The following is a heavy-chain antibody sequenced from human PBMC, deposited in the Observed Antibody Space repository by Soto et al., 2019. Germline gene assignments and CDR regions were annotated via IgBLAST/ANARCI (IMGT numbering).Heavy chain of an antibody. Sequence: GGSLRLSCAASGFTFSSYSMNWVRQAPGKGLEWVSSISSSSSYIYYADSVKGRFTISRDNAKNSLYLQMNSLRAEDTAVYYCAKLDCSSTTCYTGGSWFDPWGQGTLVTVSS. J-gene: IGHJ5*02. CDR2: ISSSSSYI. CDR1: GFTFSSYS. D-gene: IGHD2-2*02. CDR3: AKLDCSSTTCYTGGSWFDP. V-gene: IGHV3-21*04.